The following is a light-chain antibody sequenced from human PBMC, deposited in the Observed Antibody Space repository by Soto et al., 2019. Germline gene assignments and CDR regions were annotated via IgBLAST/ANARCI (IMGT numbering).Light chain of an antibody. CDR1: QSVWTY. Sequence: ELVLTQSPATLSLFPGERATLSCRASQSVWTYLAWYQQKPGQAPRLLIYDASNRATGIPARFSGTGSGTDFTLTINNLEPEDFAVYYCQVRTNWSIAFGRGTRLEIK. CDR2: DAS. V-gene: IGKV3-11*01. J-gene: IGKJ5*01. CDR3: QVRTNWSIA.